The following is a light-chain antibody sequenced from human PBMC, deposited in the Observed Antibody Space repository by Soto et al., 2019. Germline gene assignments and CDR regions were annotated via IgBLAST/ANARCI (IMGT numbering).Light chain of an antibody. CDR1: SSDVGGYNY. Sequence: QSALTQPRSVSGSPGQSVTISCTGTSSDVGGYNYVSWYQQHPGKAPKLMIYDVSQRPSGVPDRFSGSKSGNTASLTISGLQAEDEADYYCCSYAGSNFLFVGGTKLTVL. CDR2: DVS. J-gene: IGLJ2*01. V-gene: IGLV2-11*01. CDR3: CSYAGSNFL.